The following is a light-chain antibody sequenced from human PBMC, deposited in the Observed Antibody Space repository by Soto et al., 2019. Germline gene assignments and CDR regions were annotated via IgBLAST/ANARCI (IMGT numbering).Light chain of an antibody. CDR2: GAS. CDR1: QSVTNK. Sequence: PLSCWASQSVTNKLAWYQQTPGQAPRLLIYGASTRATTTPARFSGSGSGTDFTLTISSLQSEDLGVYYCQQYHGWPLTFGGGTKVEI. V-gene: IGKV3-15*01. J-gene: IGKJ4*01. CDR3: QQYHGWPLT.